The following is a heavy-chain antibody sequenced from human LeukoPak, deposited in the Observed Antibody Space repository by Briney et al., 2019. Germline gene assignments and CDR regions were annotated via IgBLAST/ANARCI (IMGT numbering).Heavy chain of an antibody. CDR2: ISSSSSTI. D-gene: IGHD3-22*01. CDR1: GFTFSIYS. J-gene: IGHJ4*02. V-gene: IGHV3-48*02. Sequence: PGGSLRLSCAASGFTFSIYSMNWVRQAPGKGLEWVSYISSSSSTIYYADSVKGRFTISRDNAKNSLYLQMNSLRDEDTAVYYCARERPSYYYDSSGPFDYWGQGTLVTVSS. CDR3: ARERPSYYYDSSGPFDY.